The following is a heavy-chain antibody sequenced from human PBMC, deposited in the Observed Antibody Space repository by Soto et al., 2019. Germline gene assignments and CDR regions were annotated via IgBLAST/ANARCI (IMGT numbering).Heavy chain of an antibody. J-gene: IGHJ4*02. CDR2: INSDASST. CDR1: GFTFSSYW. CDR3: ARTRDSSGYPRF. V-gene: IGHV3-74*01. Sequence: PGGSLRLSCAASGFTFSSYWMHWVRQAPGKGPVWVSRINSDASSTSYADSVKGRFTISRDNAKNTLYLQMNSLRAEDTAVYYCARTRDSSGYPRFWGQGTLVTVSS. D-gene: IGHD3-22*01.